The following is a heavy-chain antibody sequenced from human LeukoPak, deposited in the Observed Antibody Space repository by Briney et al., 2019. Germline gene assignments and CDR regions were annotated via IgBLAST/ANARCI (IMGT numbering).Heavy chain of an antibody. D-gene: IGHD3-3*01. V-gene: IGHV4-59*01. Sequence: PSETLSLTCTVPGGSISSYYWSWIRQPPGKGLEWIGYIYYSGSTNYNPSLKSRVTISVDTSKNQFSLKLSSVTAADTAVYYCASSGYYDFWSAFDIWGQGTMVTVSS. CDR1: GGSISSYY. J-gene: IGHJ3*02. CDR2: IYYSGST. CDR3: ASSGYYDFWSAFDI.